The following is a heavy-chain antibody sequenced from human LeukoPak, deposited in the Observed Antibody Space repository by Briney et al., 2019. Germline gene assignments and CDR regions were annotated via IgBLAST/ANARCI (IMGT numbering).Heavy chain of an antibody. Sequence: SETLSLTCTVSGYSLSSVYDWGGIRQPPGKGREGIAGIYHSGSTYYNPSLKRPVTLSVDTSQKQLSLKLSSVTAADKAVYYCASGRDKVGYCSSTSGYNRYYYMDVWGKGTTVTVSS. CDR3: ASGRDKVGYCSSTSGYNRYYYMDV. CDR2: IYHSGST. J-gene: IGHJ6*03. CDR1: GYSLSSVYD. D-gene: IGHD2-2*02. V-gene: IGHV4-38-2*02.